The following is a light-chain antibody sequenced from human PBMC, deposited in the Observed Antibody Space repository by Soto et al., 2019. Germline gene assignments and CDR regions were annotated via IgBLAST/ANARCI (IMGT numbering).Light chain of an antibody. CDR2: SDD. V-gene: IGLV1-44*01. J-gene: IGLJ1*01. CDR3: AAWNDNPNGPGYV. CDR1: SSNIGSNY. Sequence: QSVLTQPPSASGTPRQRVTISCSGSSSNIGSNYVNWYQHLPGTAPKLLIYSDDQRPSGVPDRFPGSKSGTSASLAISGLQSEDEGDYFCAAWNDNPNGPGYVFGTGTKVTVL.